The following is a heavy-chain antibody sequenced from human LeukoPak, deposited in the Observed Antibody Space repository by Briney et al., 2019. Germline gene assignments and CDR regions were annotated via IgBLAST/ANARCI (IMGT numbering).Heavy chain of an antibody. CDR1: GFTVSNNY. Sequence: GGSLRLSCAASGFTVSNNYMSWVRQAPGKGLEWVSIIYSGGSTYYADSVKGRFSISRDNYKNTLYLQMNSLRAEDTAVYYCALRRSAFDIWGQGTMVTVSS. V-gene: IGHV3-66*01. CDR3: ALRRSAFDI. J-gene: IGHJ3*02. CDR2: IYSGGST.